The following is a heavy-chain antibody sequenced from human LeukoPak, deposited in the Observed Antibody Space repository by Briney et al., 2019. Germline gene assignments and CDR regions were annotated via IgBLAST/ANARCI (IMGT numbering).Heavy chain of an antibody. CDR3: AREGIGLYTDHLDS. CDR1: AFSFTDHV. Sequence: PGGSLRLSCVGSAFSFTDHVMNWVRQAPGKGLEWISSIGNTYEYYADSVRGRFTISRDTAENSLYLQMNSLDAEDTAVCYCAREGIGLYTDHLDSWGQGILVTVSS. V-gene: IGHV3-69-1*01. J-gene: IGHJ4*02. D-gene: IGHD2-2*02. CDR2: IGNTYE.